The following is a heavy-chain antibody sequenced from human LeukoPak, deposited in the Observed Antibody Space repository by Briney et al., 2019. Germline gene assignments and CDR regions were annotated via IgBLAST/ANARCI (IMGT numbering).Heavy chain of an antibody. J-gene: IGHJ4*02. Sequence: GGSLRLSCAASGFTSSNYVMSWVRQAPGKGLEWVSGISGSGDSTYYADSVKGRFTISRDNSKNTLYLQMNRLRVEDTALYYCVRSLDYWGQGTLVTVSS. CDR1: GFTSSNYV. V-gene: IGHV3-23*01. CDR3: VRSLDY. CDR2: ISGSGDST.